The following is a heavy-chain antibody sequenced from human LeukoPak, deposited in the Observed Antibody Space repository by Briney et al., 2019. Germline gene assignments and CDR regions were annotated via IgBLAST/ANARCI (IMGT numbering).Heavy chain of an antibody. CDR1: GFTFSSYN. CDR3: ARVGSYGMDV. J-gene: IGHJ6*02. Sequence: GGPLSFSCEASGFTFSSYNMNWVRKAPGKGLEWVSYISTSSNTIYYADSVKGRFTISRDNAKNSLYLQMNDLRAEDTAVYYCARVGSYGMDVWGQGTTITVSS. V-gene: IGHV3-48*01. D-gene: IGHD3-10*01. CDR2: ISTSSNTI.